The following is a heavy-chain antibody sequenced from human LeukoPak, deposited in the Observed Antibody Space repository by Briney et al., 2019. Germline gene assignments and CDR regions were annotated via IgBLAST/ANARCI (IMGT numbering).Heavy chain of an antibody. J-gene: IGHJ4*02. V-gene: IGHV3-11*01. D-gene: IGHD4-17*01. CDR3: ARDLRYGDYSLDY. Sequence: GGSLRLSCAASGFTFSDYYMSWIRRAPGKGLEWVSYISSSGSTIYYADSVKGRFTISRDNAKNSLFLQMNSLRAEDTAVYYCARDLRYGDYSLDYWGQGTLVTVSS. CDR1: GFTFSDYY. CDR2: ISSSGSTI.